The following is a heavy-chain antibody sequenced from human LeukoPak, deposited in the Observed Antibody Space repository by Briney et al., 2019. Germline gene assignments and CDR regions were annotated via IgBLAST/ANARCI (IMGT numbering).Heavy chain of an antibody. D-gene: IGHD2-21*02. Sequence: SETLSLTCTVSGGSISSCSYYWGWIRQPPGKGLEWIGSIYYSGSTYYNPSLKSRVTISVDTSKNQFSLKLSSVTAADTAVYYCARRSLGVTAIDYWGQGTLVTVSS. CDR1: GGSISSCSYY. CDR2: IYYSGST. V-gene: IGHV4-39*07. J-gene: IGHJ4*02. CDR3: ARRSLGVTAIDY.